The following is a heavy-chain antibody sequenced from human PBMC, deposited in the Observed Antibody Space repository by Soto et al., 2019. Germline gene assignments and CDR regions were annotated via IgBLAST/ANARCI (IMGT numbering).Heavy chain of an antibody. V-gene: IGHV3-30-3*01. CDR1: GFTFSSYA. CDR3: ARDSGTARSFAFDI. CDR2: ISYDGSNK. Sequence: GGSLRLSCAASGFTFSSYAMHWVRQAPGKGLEWVAVISYDGSNKYYADSVKGRFTISRDNSKNTLYLQMNSLRAEDMAVYYCARDSGTARSFAFDIWGQGTMVTVSS. D-gene: IGHD6-6*01. J-gene: IGHJ3*02.